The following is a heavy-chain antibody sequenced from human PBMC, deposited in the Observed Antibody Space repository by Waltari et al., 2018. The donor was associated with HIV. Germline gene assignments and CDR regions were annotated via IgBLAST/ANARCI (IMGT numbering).Heavy chain of an antibody. D-gene: IGHD3-3*01. CDR1: GGSFSGYY. CDR2: INHSGST. CDR3: ARGQDYDFWSGYYYDY. Sequence: AVYGGSFSGYYWSWIRQPPGKGLEWIGEINHSGSTNYNPSLKSRVTISVDTSKNQFSLKLSSVTAADTAVYYCARGQDYDFWSGYYYDYWGQGTLVTVSS. J-gene: IGHJ4*02. V-gene: IGHV4-34*01.